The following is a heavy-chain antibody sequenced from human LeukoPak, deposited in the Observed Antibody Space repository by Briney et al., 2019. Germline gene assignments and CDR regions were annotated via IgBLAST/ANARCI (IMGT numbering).Heavy chain of an antibody. CDR2: IFDSGTT. Sequence: SESLSLTCTVSGGSISSYYWTWIRQPPGKGLEWLGYIFDSGTTNYNPSLKSRITISVDTSKNQFSLKMSSVTAAETAVYYCGRIIPLVATIVDWGQGTLVTVSS. J-gene: IGHJ4*02. D-gene: IGHD5-12*01. V-gene: IGHV4-59*01. CDR3: GRIIPLVATIVD. CDR1: GGSISSYY.